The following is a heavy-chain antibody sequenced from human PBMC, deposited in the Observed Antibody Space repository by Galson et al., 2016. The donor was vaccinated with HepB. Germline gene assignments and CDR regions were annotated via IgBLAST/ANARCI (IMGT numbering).Heavy chain of an antibody. CDR3: ARDRGGDIIRGFDY. CDR2: IKQDGSKK. V-gene: IGHV3-7*01. Sequence: LRLSCAGSGFTFSSFGLHWVRQAPGKGLEWVANIKQDGSKKYYVDSVKGRFTISRDNANNSVFLQMNSLRAEDMAIYYCARDRGGDIIRGFDYWGQGTLVTVSS. CDR1: GFTFSSFG. J-gene: IGHJ4*02. D-gene: IGHD3-10*01.